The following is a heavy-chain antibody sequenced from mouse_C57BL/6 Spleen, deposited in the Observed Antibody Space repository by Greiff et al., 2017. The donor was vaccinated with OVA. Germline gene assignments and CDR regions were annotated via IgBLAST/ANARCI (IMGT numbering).Heavy chain of an antibody. J-gene: IGHJ4*01. CDR3: EREATDYYGSSYYGMDY. D-gene: IGHD1-1*01. Sequence: QVQLQQPGAELVRPGSSVKLSCKASGYTFTSYWMHWVKQRPIQGLEWIGNIDPSDSETHYNQKFTDKATLTVDKSSSTAYMQLSSLTSEDSAVYYCEREATDYYGSSYYGMDYWGQGTSVTVSA. CDR2: IDPSDSET. CDR1: GYTFTSYW. V-gene: IGHV1-52*01.